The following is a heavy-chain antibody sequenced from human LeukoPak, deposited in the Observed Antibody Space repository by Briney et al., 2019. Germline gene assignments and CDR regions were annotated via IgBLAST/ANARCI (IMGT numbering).Heavy chain of an antibody. CDR1: GVSFDDYY. CDR3: TRMTTGHDY. D-gene: IGHD4-17*01. V-gene: IGHV4-34*01. CDR2: INHSGYT. J-gene: IGHJ4*02. Sequence: SESLSLTCAVSGVSFDDYYWSWVRQTPGKGLEWLGEINHSGYTNDSPSLKSRVTLSIDTSNKQFSLNLRSVTVADAGIYYCTRMTTGHDYWGQGTLVTVSS.